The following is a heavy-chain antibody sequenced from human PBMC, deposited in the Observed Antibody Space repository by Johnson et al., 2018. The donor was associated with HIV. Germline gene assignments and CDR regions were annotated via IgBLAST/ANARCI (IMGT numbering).Heavy chain of an antibody. D-gene: IGHD7-27*01. CDR3: AKERSWAFDI. Sequence: QVLLVESGGGVVQPGRSLRVSCAASGFSFGSYGMHWVRQAPGKGLEWVAIISYGGTYKYYADSVKGRFTISRDNSNNTLYLQMNSLRAEDTAVDYCAKERSWAFDIWGQGTMVTVSS. CDR1: GFSFGSYG. J-gene: IGHJ3*02. V-gene: IGHV3-30*18. CDR2: ISYGGTYK.